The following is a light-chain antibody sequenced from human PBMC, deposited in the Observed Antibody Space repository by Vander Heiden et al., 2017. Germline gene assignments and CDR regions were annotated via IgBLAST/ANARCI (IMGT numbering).Light chain of an antibody. CDR2: AAS. V-gene: IGKV1-9*01. CDR1: QGISSY. J-gene: IGKJ2*01. Sequence: DIQFTPSPSFLSASVGDRVTITCRVSQGISSYLAWYQQKPGKAPKLLIYAASTLQSGVPSRFSGSGSGTEFTLTISSLQPEDLATYYCQQLNSYPYTFGQGTKLEIK. CDR3: QQLNSYPYT.